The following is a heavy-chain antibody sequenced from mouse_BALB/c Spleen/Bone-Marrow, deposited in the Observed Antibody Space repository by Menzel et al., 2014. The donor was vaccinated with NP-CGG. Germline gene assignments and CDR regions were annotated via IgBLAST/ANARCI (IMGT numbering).Heavy chain of an antibody. CDR1: GFDFSRYW. CDR3: ARPDYYGYLNY. Sequence: EVQLQESGGGLVQPGGSLKLSCAASGFDFSRYWMSWFRQAPGRRLEWIGEVNPDSRTINYTPSLKDKFIISRDNAKNTLYLRLNKVRSEDTALYYCARPDYYGYLNYWGQGTTLTVSS. D-gene: IGHD1-1*01. J-gene: IGHJ2*01. CDR2: VNPDSRTI. V-gene: IGHV4-1*02.